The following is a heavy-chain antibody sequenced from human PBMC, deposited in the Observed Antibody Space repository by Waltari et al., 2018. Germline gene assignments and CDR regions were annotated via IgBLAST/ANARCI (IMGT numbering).Heavy chain of an antibody. Sequence: VQLQESGPGLVKPSETLSLTCTVSGGSVPSYFWSWVRQPAGKGLEWVGRISTIGSANYSPSLVSRATMSVDRSENQVSLTLHSVTAADTAIYYCARETGTGYYPNYFDYWGQGTPVTVSS. CDR3: ARETGTGYYPNYFDY. CDR1: GGSVPSYF. D-gene: IGHD1-26*01. V-gene: IGHV4-4*07. CDR2: ISTIGSA. J-gene: IGHJ4*02.